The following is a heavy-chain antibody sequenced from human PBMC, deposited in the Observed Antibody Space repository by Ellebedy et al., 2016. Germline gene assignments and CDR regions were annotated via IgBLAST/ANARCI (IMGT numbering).Heavy chain of an antibody. CDR1: GGSFSGYY. D-gene: IGHD6-19*01. CDR3: ARGPFIAVAGTLADY. Sequence: SETLSLTXAVYGGSFSGYYWSWIRQPPGKGLEWIGEINHSGSTNYNPSLKSRVTISVDTSKNQFSLKLSSVTAADTAVYYCARGPFIAVAGTLADYWGQGTLVTVSS. J-gene: IGHJ4*02. CDR2: INHSGST. V-gene: IGHV4-34*01.